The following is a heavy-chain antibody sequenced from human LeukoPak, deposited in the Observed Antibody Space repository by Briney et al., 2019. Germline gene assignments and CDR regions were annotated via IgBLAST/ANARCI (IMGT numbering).Heavy chain of an antibody. CDR1: GDSISSGSYY. CDR2: IYIRGRT. D-gene: IGHD3-16*01. CDR3: ARETSQKGAHYMDV. V-gene: IGHV4-61*02. Sequence: SETLSPTCTVSGDSISSGSYYWSWIRQPAGKGLEWIGRIYIRGRTSYNPSLKSRVTISVDTSKNQFSLKLSSVTAADTAVYYCARETSQKGAHYMDVWGKGTTVTISS. J-gene: IGHJ6*03.